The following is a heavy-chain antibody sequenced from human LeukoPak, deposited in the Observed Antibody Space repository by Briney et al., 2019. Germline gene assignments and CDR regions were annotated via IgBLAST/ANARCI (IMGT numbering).Heavy chain of an antibody. V-gene: IGHV3-21*01. J-gene: IGHJ4*02. Sequence: PGGSLRLSCAASGFTFSTYGMNWVRQAPGKGLEWVSSITSSSSYIYYADSVKGRFTISRDNARNSLYLQMNSLRAEDTAVYYCAKVSTGYDFWSSTAYYFDYWGQGTLVTVSS. D-gene: IGHD3-3*01. CDR3: AKVSTGYDFWSSTAYYFDY. CDR2: ITSSSSYI. CDR1: GFTFSTYG.